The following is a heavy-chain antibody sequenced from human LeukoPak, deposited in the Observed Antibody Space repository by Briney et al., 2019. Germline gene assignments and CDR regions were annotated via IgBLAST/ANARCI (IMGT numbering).Heavy chain of an antibody. CDR1: GYSFTTSW. D-gene: IGHD3-22*01. CDR3: ARLEVMYYYDSSGSVDY. CDR2: IYPGDSDT. J-gene: IGHJ4*02. V-gene: IGHV5-51*01. Sequence: HGGSLKISCKGSGYSFTTSWIGWVRQMPGKGLEWMGIIYPGDSDTRYSPSFQGQVTISADKSISTAYLQWSSLKASDTAMYYCARLEVMYYYDSSGSVDYWGQGTLVTVSS.